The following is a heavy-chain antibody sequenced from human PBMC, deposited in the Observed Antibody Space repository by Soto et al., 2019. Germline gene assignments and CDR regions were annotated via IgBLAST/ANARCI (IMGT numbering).Heavy chain of an antibody. D-gene: IGHD2-2*01. CDR1: GFTFSNYG. Sequence: LRLSCAASGFTFSNYGMHWVRQAPGKGLEWVAVIWYDGRNQFYADSVKGRFTISRDNSKNTLHLQMKSLRAEDTAVYYCARDFSSTSSGGHFDYWGQGTPVTVSS. J-gene: IGHJ4*02. CDR2: IWYDGRNQ. V-gene: IGHV3-33*01. CDR3: ARDFSSTSSGGHFDY.